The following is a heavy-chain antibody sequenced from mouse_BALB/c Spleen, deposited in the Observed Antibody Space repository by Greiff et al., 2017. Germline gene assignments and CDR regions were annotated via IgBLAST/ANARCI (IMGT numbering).Heavy chain of an antibody. D-gene: IGHD3-1*01. CDR3: ARDSSGYCMDY. CDR1: GFSLTSYG. V-gene: IGHV2-9*02. J-gene: IGHJ4*01. CDR2: IWAGGST. Sequence: VHLVESGPGLVAPSQSLSITCTVSGFSLTSYGVHWVRQPPGKGLEWLGVIWAGGSTNYNSALMSRLSISKDNSKSQVFLKMNSLQTDDTAMYYCARDSSGYCMDYWGQGTSVTVSS.